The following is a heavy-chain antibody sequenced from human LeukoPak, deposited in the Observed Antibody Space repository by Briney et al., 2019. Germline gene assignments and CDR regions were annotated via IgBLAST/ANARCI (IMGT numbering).Heavy chain of an antibody. J-gene: IGHJ4*02. V-gene: IGHV1-18*01. CDR2: ISAYNGNT. D-gene: IGHD6-13*01. Sequence: ASVKVSCKASGYTFTSFGISWVRQAPGQGLEWMGWISAYNGNTNNTQKFQGRVTMTRDTSTSTVYMELSSLRSEDTAVYYCARVTSSSWHSDYWGQGTLVTVSS. CDR1: GYTFTSFG. CDR3: ARVTSSSWHSDY.